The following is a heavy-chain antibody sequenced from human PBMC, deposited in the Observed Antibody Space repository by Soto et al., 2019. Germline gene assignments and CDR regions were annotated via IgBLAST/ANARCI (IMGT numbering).Heavy chain of an antibody. CDR1: GFTFSSYA. CDR3: AIDLRGYSSSFGYGMDV. V-gene: IGHV3-23*01. Sequence: GGSLRLSCAASGFTFSSYAMSWVRQAPGKGLEWVSAISGSGGSTYYADSVKGRFTISRDNSKNTLYLQMNSLRAEDTAVYYCAIDLRGYSSSFGYGMDVWGQGTTVTVSS. CDR2: ISGSGGST. D-gene: IGHD6-6*01. J-gene: IGHJ6*02.